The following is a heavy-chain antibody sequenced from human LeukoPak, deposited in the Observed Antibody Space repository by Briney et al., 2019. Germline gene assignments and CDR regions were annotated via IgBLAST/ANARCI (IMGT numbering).Heavy chain of an antibody. CDR3: ARSLTIVTPFDY. V-gene: IGHV3-33*08. CDR1: GFTFGSYG. J-gene: IGHJ4*02. CDR2: IWYDGSNK. D-gene: IGHD5-18*01. Sequence: PGGSLRLSCAASGFTFGSYGMHWVRQAPGKGLEWVAVIWYDGSNKYYADSVKGRFTISRDNSKNTLYLQMNSLRAEDTAVYYCARSLTIVTPFDYWGQGTLVTVSS.